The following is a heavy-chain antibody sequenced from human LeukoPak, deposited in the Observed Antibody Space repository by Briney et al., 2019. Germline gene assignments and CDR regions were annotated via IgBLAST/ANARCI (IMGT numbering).Heavy chain of an antibody. D-gene: IGHD6-13*01. CDR2: IYYSGST. Sequence: SETLSLTCTVSGGSISSSSYYWGWIRQPPGKGLEWIGSIYYSGSTYYDPSLKSRVTISVDTSKNQFSLKLSSVTAADTAVYYCARAQGIAEEVDAFVIWGQGTMVTVSS. V-gene: IGHV4-39*07. CDR1: GGSISSSSYY. CDR3: ARAQGIAEEVDAFVI. J-gene: IGHJ3*02.